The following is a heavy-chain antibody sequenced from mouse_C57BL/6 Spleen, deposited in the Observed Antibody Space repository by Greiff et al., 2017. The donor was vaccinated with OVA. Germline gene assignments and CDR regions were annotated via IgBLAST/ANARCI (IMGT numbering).Heavy chain of an antibody. J-gene: IGHJ4*01. CDR2: ISGGGGNT. Sequence: EVKVVESGGGLVKPGGSLKLSCAASGFTFSSYTMSWVRQTPEKRLEWVATISGGGGNTYYPDSVKGRFTISRDNAKNTLYLQMSSLRSEDTALYYCARHGFSMDYWGQGTSVTVSS. CDR1: GFTFSSYT. V-gene: IGHV5-9*01. CDR3: ARHGFSMDY.